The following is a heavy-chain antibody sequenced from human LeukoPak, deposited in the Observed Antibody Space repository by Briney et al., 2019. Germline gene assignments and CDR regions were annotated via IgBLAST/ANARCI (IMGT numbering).Heavy chain of an antibody. CDR1: GGSISSYY. Sequence: SETLSLTCTVSGGSISSYYWSWIRQPPGKGLGWIGYFYYSGSTNYNPSLNSRVTISVDTSKNQFSLKLSSVTAADTAVYYCARVVEMATIANDAFDIWGQGTMVTVSS. D-gene: IGHD5-24*01. CDR2: FYYSGST. J-gene: IGHJ3*02. V-gene: IGHV4-59*01. CDR3: ARVVEMATIANDAFDI.